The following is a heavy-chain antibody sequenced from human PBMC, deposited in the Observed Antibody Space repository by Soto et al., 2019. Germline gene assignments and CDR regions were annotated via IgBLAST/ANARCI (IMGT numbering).Heavy chain of an antibody. CDR2: FHYSGST. J-gene: IGHJ4*02. CDR1: GGSISSRDSY. CDR3: ARGFGRSHFDY. Sequence: SETLSLTCPVSGGSISSRDSYWVWIRQPPWKGLEWIGSFHYSGSTYYNPSLKSRVTISVDTSKNQLSLRVTSVTAADTAVYYCARGFGRSHFDYWGQGTLVTVSS. D-gene: IGHD3-16*01. V-gene: IGHV4-39*01.